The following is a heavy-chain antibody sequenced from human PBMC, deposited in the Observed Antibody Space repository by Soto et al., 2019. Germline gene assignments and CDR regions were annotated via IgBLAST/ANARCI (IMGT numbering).Heavy chain of an antibody. CDR1: GFTFGDYA. J-gene: IGHJ6*02. CDR2: IRSKAYGGTT. D-gene: IGHD6-13*01. CDR3: TIGIAAAERYYYYGMDV. Sequence: PGGSLRLSCTASGFTFGDYAMSWFRQAPGKGLEWVGFIRSKAYGGTTEYAASVKGRFTISRDDSKSIAYLQMNSLKTEDTAVYYCTIGIAAAERYYYYGMDVWGQGTTVTVSS. V-gene: IGHV3-49*03.